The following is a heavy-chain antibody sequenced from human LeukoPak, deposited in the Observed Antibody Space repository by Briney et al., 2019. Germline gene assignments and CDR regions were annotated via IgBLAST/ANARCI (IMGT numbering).Heavy chain of an antibody. J-gene: IGHJ6*03. Sequence: RSLRLSCAASGFTFDDYAMHWARQAPGKGLEWVSGISWNSGSIGYADSVKGRFTISRDNAKNSLYLQMNSLRAEDMALYYCAKGAGFTLTPYYMDVWGKGTTVTVSS. V-gene: IGHV3-9*03. D-gene: IGHD2-8*01. CDR2: ISWNSGSI. CDR1: GFTFDDYA. CDR3: AKGAGFTLTPYYMDV.